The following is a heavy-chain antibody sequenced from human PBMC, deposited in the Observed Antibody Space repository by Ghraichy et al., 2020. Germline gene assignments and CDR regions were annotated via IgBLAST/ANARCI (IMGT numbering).Heavy chain of an antibody. J-gene: IGHJ5*02. Sequence: LSLTCAASGFTFSSYAMSWVRQAPGKGLEWVSAISGSGGSTYYADSVKGWFTISRDNSKNTLYLQMNSLRAEDTAVYYCAKCVGYYDSGGYYIPPAGWFDPWGQGTLVTVSS. CDR1: GFTFSSYA. V-gene: IGHV3-23*01. CDR2: ISGSGGST. CDR3: AKCVGYYDSGGYYIPPAGWFDP. D-gene: IGHD3-22*01.